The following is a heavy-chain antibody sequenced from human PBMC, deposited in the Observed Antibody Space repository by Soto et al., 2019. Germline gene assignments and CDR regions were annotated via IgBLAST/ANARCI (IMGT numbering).Heavy chain of an antibody. CDR3: AATGGHYFGLDV. Sequence: GASVKVSCKCSDNTFTYYGISWVRQAPGQGLEWLGWISGYNANTKDAQKFQDRVTMTADTSTRTAYLEVRSLTSDDSGIYFCAATGGHYFGLDVWGQGTTVTVSS. J-gene: IGHJ6*02. CDR1: DNTFTYYG. CDR2: ISGYNANT. D-gene: IGHD2-8*02. V-gene: IGHV1-18*01.